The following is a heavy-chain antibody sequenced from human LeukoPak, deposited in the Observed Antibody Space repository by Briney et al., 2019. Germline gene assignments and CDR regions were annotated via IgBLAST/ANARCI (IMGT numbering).Heavy chain of an antibody. J-gene: IGHJ3*02. CDR1: GGTFSSYA. D-gene: IGHD5-12*01. Sequence: SVKVSCKASGGTFSSYAVSWVRQAPGQGLEWMGGIIPIFGTANYAQKFQGRVTITADESTSTAYMELSSLRSEDTAAYYCARAFPGGLPKDAFDIWGQGTMVTVSS. V-gene: IGHV1-69*13. CDR2: IIPIFGTA. CDR3: ARAFPGGLPKDAFDI.